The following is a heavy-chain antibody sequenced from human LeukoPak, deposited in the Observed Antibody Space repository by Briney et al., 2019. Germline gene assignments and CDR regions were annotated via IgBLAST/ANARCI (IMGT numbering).Heavy chain of an antibody. Sequence: SETLSLTCTVSGDSINAYYWGWIRQPPGKGLEWIGYIYFSGTTKYNPSLKSRVTISLDTSENQFSLRLNSVTAADAAVYYCAGATSTSLGFRYFDYWGQGALVTVSS. CDR3: AGATSTSLGFRYFDY. J-gene: IGHJ4*02. D-gene: IGHD3-3*02. V-gene: IGHV4-59*01. CDR2: IYFSGTT. CDR1: GDSINAYY.